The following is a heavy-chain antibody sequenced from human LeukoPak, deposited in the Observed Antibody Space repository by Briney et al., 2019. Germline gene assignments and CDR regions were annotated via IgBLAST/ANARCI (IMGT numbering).Heavy chain of an antibody. CDR2: ISTSSGFT. Sequence: GGSLRPSCAASGFTFSDYYMTWIRRAPGKGLEWVSYISTSSGFTNYADSVRGRFTISRDNAKNSLYLQMNTLRAEDTAVYYCAKGSPPGDWGQGTLVTVSS. CDR3: AKGSPPGD. J-gene: IGHJ4*02. D-gene: IGHD3-16*01. CDR1: GFTFSDYY. V-gene: IGHV3-11*05.